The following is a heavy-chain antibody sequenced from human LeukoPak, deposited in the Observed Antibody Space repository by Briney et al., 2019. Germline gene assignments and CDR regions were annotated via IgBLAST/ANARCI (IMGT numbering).Heavy chain of an antibody. CDR3: ARGITMARGGVNRHAFDI. J-gene: IGHJ3*02. V-gene: IGHV1-8*01. CDR1: GYTFTSYD. D-gene: IGHD3-10*01. Sequence: ASVKVSCKASGYTFTSYDINWVRQATGQGLEWMGWMNPNSGNTGYAQKFQGRVTMTRNTSISTAYMELSSLRSEDTAVYCCARGITMARGGVNRHAFDIWGQGTMVTVSS. CDR2: MNPNSGNT.